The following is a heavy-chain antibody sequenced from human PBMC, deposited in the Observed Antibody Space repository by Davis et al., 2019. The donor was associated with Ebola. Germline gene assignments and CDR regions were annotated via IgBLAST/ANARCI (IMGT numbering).Heavy chain of an antibody. V-gene: IGHV3-9*01. CDR2: ISWNSDSI. D-gene: IGHD2-2*02. CDR1: GFTFGDSA. CDR3: AKGRTIPLALDF. J-gene: IGHJ4*02. Sequence: GGSLRLSCAGSGFTFGDSAMHWVRQAPGKGLAWVSGISWNSDSIVYADSVKGRFTISRDNAKNSLYLQMNSLRGEDTALYYCAKGRTIPLALDFWGQGTLVTVSS.